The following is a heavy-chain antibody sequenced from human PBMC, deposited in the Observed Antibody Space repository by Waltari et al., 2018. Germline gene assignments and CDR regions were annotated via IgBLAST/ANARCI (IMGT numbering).Heavy chain of an antibody. CDR2: IYYIGST. J-gene: IGHJ4*02. Sequence: QVQLQESGPGLVKPSQTLSLTCTVSGGSISSGAYYWSWIRHHPGKGLEWIGYIYYIGSTYYNPSLGSRITISQDTSKNQLSLKLRSVTAADTAVYYCARGILGDLSPYFDYWGQGILVTVSS. D-gene: IGHD3-16*02. V-gene: IGHV4-31*03. CDR1: GGSISSGAYY. CDR3: ARGILGDLSPYFDY.